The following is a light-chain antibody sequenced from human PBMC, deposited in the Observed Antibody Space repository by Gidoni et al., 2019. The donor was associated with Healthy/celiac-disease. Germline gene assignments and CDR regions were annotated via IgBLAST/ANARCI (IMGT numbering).Light chain of an antibody. CDR1: QSISSW. CDR2: KAS. J-gene: IGKJ1*01. Sequence: EIQMNQSPSTLSASVGDRVTITCRASQSISSWLAWYQQKPGKAPKLLIYKASSLESGVPSRFSGSGSGTEFTLTISSLQPDDFATYYCQQYNSYSWTFGQGTKVEIK. CDR3: QQYNSYSWT. V-gene: IGKV1-5*03.